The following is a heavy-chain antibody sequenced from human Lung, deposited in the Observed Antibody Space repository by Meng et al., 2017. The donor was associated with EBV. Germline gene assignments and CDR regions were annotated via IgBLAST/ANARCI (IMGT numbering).Heavy chain of an antibody. Sequence: QVQLVESGXGVVQPGRSLRLSCAASGFTFSSYGMHWVRQAPGKGLEWVAVIWYDGSNKYYADSVKGRFTISRDNSKNTLYLQMNSLRAEDTAVYYCARETIAAAGCDYWGQGTLVTVSS. CDR2: IWYDGSNK. CDR3: ARETIAAAGCDY. V-gene: IGHV3-33*01. CDR1: GFTFSSYG. D-gene: IGHD6-13*01. J-gene: IGHJ4*02.